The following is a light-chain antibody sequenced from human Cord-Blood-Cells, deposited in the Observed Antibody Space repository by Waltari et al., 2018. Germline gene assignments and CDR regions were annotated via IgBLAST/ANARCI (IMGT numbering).Light chain of an antibody. CDR1: SRDVGGYNL. J-gene: IGLJ3*02. Sequence: QSALTQPASVSGSPGQSLTLPCTGTSRDVGGYNLLFWYQPHPGKAPKLTIYVGSKRPSGVSNRFSGSKSGNTASLTISGLQAEDEADYYCCSYAGSSTWVFGGGTKLTVI. CDR2: VGS. V-gene: IGLV2-23*01. CDR3: CSYAGSSTWV.